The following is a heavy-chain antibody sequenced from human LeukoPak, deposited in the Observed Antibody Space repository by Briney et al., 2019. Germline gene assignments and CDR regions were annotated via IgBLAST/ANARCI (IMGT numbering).Heavy chain of an antibody. J-gene: IGHJ4*02. CDR3: ARQGRGIQLQTYFDY. Sequence: SETLSLTCTVSGGSIRSGSYYWGWIRQPRGKGLEWIVSIYYSGSTYYNPALKSQVTISVATSKSQFSLRLSSVTAADTAVYYCARQGRGIQLQTYFDYWGQGTLVTVSS. CDR1: GGSIRSGSYY. CDR2: IYYSGST. D-gene: IGHD2-2*01. V-gene: IGHV4-39*01.